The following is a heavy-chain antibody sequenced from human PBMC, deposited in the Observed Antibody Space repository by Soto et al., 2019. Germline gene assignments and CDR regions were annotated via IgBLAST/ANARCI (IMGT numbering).Heavy chain of an antibody. J-gene: IGHJ6*03. CDR3: ARVSGARYYYYYMDV. CDR1: GGSFSGYY. V-gene: IGHV4-34*01. CDR2: INHSGST. D-gene: IGHD1-26*01. Sequence: SETLSLTCAVYGGSFSGYYWSWIRQPPGKGLEWIGEINHSGSTNYNPSLKSRVTISVDTSKNQFYLRLSSVTAADTAVYYCARVSGARYYYYYMDVWGKGTTVTVSS.